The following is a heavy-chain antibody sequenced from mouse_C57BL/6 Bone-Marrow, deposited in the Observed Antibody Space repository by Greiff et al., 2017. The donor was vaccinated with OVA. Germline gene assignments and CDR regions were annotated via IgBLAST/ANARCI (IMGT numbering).Heavy chain of an antibody. J-gene: IGHJ2*01. CDR3: TGAYYSNYAYFDY. D-gene: IGHD2-5*01. CDR2: IRNKANNHAT. V-gene: IGHV6-6*01. CDR1: GFTFSDAW. Sequence: EVKVEESGGGLVQPGGSMKLSCAASGFTFSDAWMDWVRQSPEKGLEWVAEIRNKANNHATYYADSVKGRFTISRDDSKSSVYLQMNSLRAEDTGIYYCTGAYYSNYAYFDYWGQGTTLTVSS.